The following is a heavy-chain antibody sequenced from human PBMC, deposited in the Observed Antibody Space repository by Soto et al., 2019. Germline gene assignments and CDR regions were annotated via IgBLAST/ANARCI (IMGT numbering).Heavy chain of an antibody. CDR2: IIPIFGTA. D-gene: IGHD3-22*01. Sequence: QVPLVQSGAEVKKPGSSVKVSCKASGGTFSSYAISWVRQAPGQGLEWMGGIIPIFGTANYAQKFQGRVTITADESTSTAYMELSSLRSEDTAVYYCARKSPPYYYDSSGYYRNWFDPWGQGTLVTVSS. CDR1: GGTFSSYA. V-gene: IGHV1-69*01. CDR3: ARKSPPYYYDSSGYYRNWFDP. J-gene: IGHJ5*02.